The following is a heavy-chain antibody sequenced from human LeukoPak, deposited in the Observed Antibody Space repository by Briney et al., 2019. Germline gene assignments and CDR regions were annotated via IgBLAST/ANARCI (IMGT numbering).Heavy chain of an antibody. Sequence: PGGSLRLSCAASGFTFSSYDMHWVRQATGKGLEWVSAIGTAGDTYYPGSVKGRFTISRENAKNSLYLQMNSLRAGDTAVYYCARAEQAYCGGDCYSPQAFDIWGQGTMVTVSS. J-gene: IGHJ3*02. D-gene: IGHD2-21*02. V-gene: IGHV3-13*01. CDR3: ARAEQAYCGGDCYSPQAFDI. CDR2: IGTAGDT. CDR1: GFTFSSYD.